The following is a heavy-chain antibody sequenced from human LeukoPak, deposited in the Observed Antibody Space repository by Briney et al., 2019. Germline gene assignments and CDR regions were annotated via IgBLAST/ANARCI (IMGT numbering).Heavy chain of an antibody. D-gene: IGHD1-1*01. CDR1: GFTFSDYW. CDR2: IAPDGRGT. Sequence: PGGSLRLSCAASGFTFSDYWMHWVRQAPGKGLMWVSRIAPDGRGTNYADSVKGRFTISRDNSRNTLYLQMNSLRAEDTAVYYCAKVAAGNRRGYFDYWGQGTLVTVSS. J-gene: IGHJ4*02. V-gene: IGHV3-74*01. CDR3: AKVAAGNRRGYFDY.